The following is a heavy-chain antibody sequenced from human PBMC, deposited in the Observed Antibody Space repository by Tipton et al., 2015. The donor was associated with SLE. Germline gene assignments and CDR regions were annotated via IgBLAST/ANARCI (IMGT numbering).Heavy chain of an antibody. CDR3: ARVAGYFDN. J-gene: IGHJ4*02. D-gene: IGHD3-10*01. V-gene: IGHV4-4*02. CDR1: GGSISSNNW. CDR2: IYHSGST. Sequence: TLSLTCAVSGGSISSNNWWSWVRQPPGKGLEWIGEIYHSGSTNYNPSLKSRVTISVDTSKTQFSLNLSSVTAADTAVYYCARVAGYFDNWGQGTLVTVSS.